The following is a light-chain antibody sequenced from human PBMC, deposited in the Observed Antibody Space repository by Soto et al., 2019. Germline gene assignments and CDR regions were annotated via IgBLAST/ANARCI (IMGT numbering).Light chain of an antibody. J-gene: IGKJ1*01. Sequence: EIVLTPYVAIVAWTPADRASLSCRASKSVSSSYLAWYQHKTGQAPRLLIHGASSRVTGIPARFSGSGSGTDFTLTISRLEPEDFAVYYCQQYGSSGTFGQGTKVDIK. CDR3: QQYGSSGT. CDR1: KSVSSSY. V-gene: IGKV3-20*01. CDR2: GAS.